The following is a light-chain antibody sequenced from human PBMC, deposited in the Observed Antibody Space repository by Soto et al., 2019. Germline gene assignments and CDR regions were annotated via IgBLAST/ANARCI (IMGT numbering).Light chain of an antibody. CDR3: ASFASGGTYV. CDR2: DVT. CDR1: SSDVGGYNA. Sequence: QSVLTQPASVSGSPGQSITISCTGTSSDVGGYNAVSWYQQHPDKAPKLMIYDVTNRPSGASTRFSGSKSGNTASLTISGLQAEDEADYYCASFASGGTYVFGTGTKVTVL. J-gene: IGLJ1*01. V-gene: IGLV2-14*01.